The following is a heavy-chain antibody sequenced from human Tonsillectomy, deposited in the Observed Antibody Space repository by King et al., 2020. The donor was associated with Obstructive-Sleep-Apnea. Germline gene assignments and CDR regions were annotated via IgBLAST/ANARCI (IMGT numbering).Heavy chain of an antibody. V-gene: IGHV3-7*03. CDR2: INQDGKVK. CDR1: GFTFSSYW. Sequence: VQLVESGGGLVQPGGSLRLSCAASGFTFSSYWMSWVRQALGKGLEWFANINQDGKVKYHVDSVKGRLTISRDNAKNSLYRQMNSLRAEDTAVYYCARDLAPPGIAVAGTGYWGQGTLVTVSS. J-gene: IGHJ4*02. D-gene: IGHD6-19*01. CDR3: ARDLAPPGIAVAGTGY.